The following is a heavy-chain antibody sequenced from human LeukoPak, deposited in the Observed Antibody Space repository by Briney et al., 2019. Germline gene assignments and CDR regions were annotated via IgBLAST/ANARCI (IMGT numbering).Heavy chain of an antibody. Sequence: SGTLSLTCTVSGGSISSSSYYWGWIRQPSGKGLEWIGSIYYSGSTYYNPSLKSRVTISVDTSKNQFSLKLSSVTAADTAVYYCARLQYSSGWFLYFDYWGQGTLVTVSS. V-gene: IGHV4-39*07. D-gene: IGHD6-19*01. CDR2: IYYSGST. J-gene: IGHJ4*02. CDR1: GGSISSSSYY. CDR3: ARLQYSSGWFLYFDY.